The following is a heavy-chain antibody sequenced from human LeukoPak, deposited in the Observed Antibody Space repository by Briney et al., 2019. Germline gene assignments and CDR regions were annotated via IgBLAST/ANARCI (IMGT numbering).Heavy chain of an antibody. CDR1: GGSISSYY. D-gene: IGHD3-10*01. J-gene: IGHJ6*02. Sequence: SETLSLTCTVSGGSISSYYWSWIRQPPGKGLEWIGYIYYSGSTNYNPSLKSRVTISVDTSKNQFSLKLSSVTAADTAVYYCARVNHAMVRGTTTYYYGMDVWGQGTTVTVSS. CDR3: ARVNHAMVRGTTTYYYGMDV. CDR2: IYYSGST. V-gene: IGHV4-59*01.